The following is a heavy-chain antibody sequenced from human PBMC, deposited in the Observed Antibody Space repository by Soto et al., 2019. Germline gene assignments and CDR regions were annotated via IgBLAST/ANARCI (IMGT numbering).Heavy chain of an antibody. J-gene: IGHJ3*02. CDR2: VSHDGVNK. D-gene: IGHD2-15*01. Sequence: QMQLVESGGGVVQPGRFLRLSCAASGFSFRNYNLHWVRQAPGKGLEWVAVVSHDGVNKHYAESVKGRLSISRDSSRDTLYLQMNSLRPEDTAVYYCVRETQIVMVVVPTPGSPGAFDMWGQGTMVTVSS. CDR1: GFSFRNYN. V-gene: IGHV3-30-3*01. CDR3: VRETQIVMVVVPTPGSPGAFDM.